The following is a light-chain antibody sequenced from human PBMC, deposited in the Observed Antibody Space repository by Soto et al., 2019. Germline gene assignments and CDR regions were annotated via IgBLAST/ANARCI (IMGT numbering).Light chain of an antibody. CDR1: QSFRNY. Sequence: IVLTQSPPTLSLSPGETATLSCRASQSFRNYLAWYQQKPGQAPRLLLYDASNRATGIPARFSGTGSETDFTLTISRLEPEDFAVYYCQHYGSSPPSITFGQGTRLEIK. CDR3: QHYGSSPPSIT. CDR2: DAS. J-gene: IGKJ5*01. V-gene: IGKV3-20*01.